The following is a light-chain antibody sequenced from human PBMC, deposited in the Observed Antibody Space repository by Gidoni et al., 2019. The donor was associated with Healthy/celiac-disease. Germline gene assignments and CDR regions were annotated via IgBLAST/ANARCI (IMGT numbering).Light chain of an antibody. V-gene: IGLV2-11*01. CDR2: DVS. J-gene: IGLJ1*01. CDR1: SSDVGGYNY. CDR3: CSYAGSSYV. Sequence: SPLTQPRSVSGSPGQSVTISCTGTSSDVGGYNYVSWYQQHPGKAPKLMIYDVSKRPSGVPDRFSGSKSGNTASLTISGLQAEDEADYYCCSYAGSSYVFGTGTKVTVL.